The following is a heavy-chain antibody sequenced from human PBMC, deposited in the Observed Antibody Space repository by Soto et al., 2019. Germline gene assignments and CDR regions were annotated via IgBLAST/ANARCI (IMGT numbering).Heavy chain of an antibody. Sequence: ASVKVSCKASGGTFSSYAISWVRQAPGQGLEWMGGIIPIFGTANYAQKFQGRVTITADESTSTAYMELSSLRSEDTAVYYCAGDLKVVPAANPYYGMDVWGQGTTVTVYS. CDR2: IIPIFGTA. V-gene: IGHV1-69*13. CDR3: AGDLKVVPAANPYYGMDV. CDR1: GGTFSSYA. J-gene: IGHJ6*02. D-gene: IGHD2-2*01.